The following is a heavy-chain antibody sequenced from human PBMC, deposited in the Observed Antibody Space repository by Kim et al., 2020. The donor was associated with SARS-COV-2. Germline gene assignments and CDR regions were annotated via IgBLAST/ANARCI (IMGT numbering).Heavy chain of an antibody. V-gene: IGHV1-69*04. CDR3: ARDPRRDGYNTRGYYFDY. CDR1: GGTFSSYA. Sequence: SVKVSCKASGGTFSSYAISWVRQAPGQGLEWMGRIIPILGIANYAQKFQGRVTITADKSTSTAYMELSSLRSEDTAVYYCARDPRRDGYNTRGYYFDYWGQGTLVTVSS. D-gene: IGHD5-12*01. J-gene: IGHJ4*02. CDR2: IIPILGIA.